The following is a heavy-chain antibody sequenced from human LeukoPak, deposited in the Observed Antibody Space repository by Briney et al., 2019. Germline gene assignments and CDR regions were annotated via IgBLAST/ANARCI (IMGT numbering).Heavy chain of an antibody. CDR2: ISAYNGNT. V-gene: IGHV1-18*01. J-gene: IGHJ5*02. CDR3: ARDKQQLGTPNWFDP. D-gene: IGHD6-13*01. CDR1: GYTFTSYG. Sequence: ASVKVSCKASGYTFTSYGISWVRQAPGQGLEWMGWISAYNGNTNYAQKLQGRVTMTTDTSTSTAYMELRSLRSDDTAVYYCARDKQQLGTPNWFDPWGQGTLVTVSS.